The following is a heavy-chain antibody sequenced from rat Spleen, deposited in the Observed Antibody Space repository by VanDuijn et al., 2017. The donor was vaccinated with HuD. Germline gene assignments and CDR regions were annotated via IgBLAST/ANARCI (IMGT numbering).Heavy chain of an antibody. CDR1: GFIFSDFA. Sequence: EVQLVESGGGLVQPGGSLKLSCAASGFIFSDFAMTWVRQSPQKGLEWVAMIIYDASRIYYRDSVKGRFTISRDNTKNTLYLQMDSLRSEDTATYYCTRGGYYRYWGQGVMVTVSS. CDR3: TRGGYYRY. CDR2: IIYDASRI. D-gene: IGHD1-1*01. J-gene: IGHJ2*01. V-gene: IGHV5-17*01.